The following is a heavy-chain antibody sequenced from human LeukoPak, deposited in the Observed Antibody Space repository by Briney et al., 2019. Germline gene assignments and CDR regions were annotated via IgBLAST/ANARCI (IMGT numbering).Heavy chain of an antibody. CDR2: IYYSGST. D-gene: IGHD1-26*01. CDR1: GGSISSGGYY. J-gene: IGHJ4*02. Sequence: SETLSLTCTVSGGSISSGGYYWSWIRQHPGKGLEWIGYIYYSGSTYYNPSLKSRVTISVDTSKNQFSLKLSSVTAADTAVYYCARTAPGGPDYWGQGTLVTVSS. CDR3: ARTAPGGPDY. V-gene: IGHV4-31*03.